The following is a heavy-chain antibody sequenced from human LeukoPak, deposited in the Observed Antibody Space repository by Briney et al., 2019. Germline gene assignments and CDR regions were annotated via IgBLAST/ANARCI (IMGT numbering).Heavy chain of an antibody. V-gene: IGHV3-74*01. CDR1: GFTFSSYW. J-gene: IGHJ4*02. CDR3: ARGGIELWSRDY. CDR2: INNDGSDT. Sequence: SGGSLRLSCAASGFTFSSYWMHWVRQAPGKGLLWVSRINNDGSDTSYADSVKGRFTISRDNAKNTLYLHMNSLRAEDTAVYYCARGGIELWSRDYWGQGTLVTVSS. D-gene: IGHD5-18*01.